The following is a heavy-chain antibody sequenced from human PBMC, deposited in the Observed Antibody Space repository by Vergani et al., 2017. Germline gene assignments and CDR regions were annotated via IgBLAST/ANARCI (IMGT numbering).Heavy chain of an antibody. CDR1: GFSFNPYW. CDR3: VRTEYCTGIACNTRFDS. Sequence: EVQLVESGGGSVQSGGSLRLSCVASGFSFNPYWMHWVRQVPGKWLMWVARIDEYGNRATYGDFETGRFTISRDNAKNTVFLKMNNLRADDAGVYYCVRTEYCTGIACNTRFDSWGQGALVTVSS. J-gene: IGHJ5*01. V-gene: IGHV3-74*03. CDR2: IDEYGNRA. D-gene: IGHD2-8*02.